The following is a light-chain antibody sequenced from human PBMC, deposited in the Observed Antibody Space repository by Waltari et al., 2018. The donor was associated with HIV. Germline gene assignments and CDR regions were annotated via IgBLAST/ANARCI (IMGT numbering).Light chain of an antibody. V-gene: IGLV2-14*01. CDR2: DVG. Sequence: QSALTQPASVSGSPGQSITISCTGTSSDVGGYNYVSRYQQHPGKAPQLMLYDVGKEPSGVSSGCSGSKAGNTASLTMSGLQAEDEADYYCSSYTSSSTLWVFGGGTRLSVL. CDR1: SSDVGGYNY. J-gene: IGLJ3*02. CDR3: SSYTSSSTLWV.